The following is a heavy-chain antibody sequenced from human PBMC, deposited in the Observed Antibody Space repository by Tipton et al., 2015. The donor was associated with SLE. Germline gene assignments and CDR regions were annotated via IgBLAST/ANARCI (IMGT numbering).Heavy chain of an antibody. J-gene: IGHJ2*01. CDR1: GGSISSGGYY. D-gene: IGHD6-19*01. V-gene: IGHV4-31*03. Sequence: LRLSCTVSGGSISSGGYYWSWIRQHPGKGLEWIGYIYYSGSTYYNPSLKSRVTISVDTSKNQFSLKLSSVTAADTAVYYCARGGSSGWYRYFDLWGRGTLVTVSS. CDR2: IYYSGST. CDR3: ARGGSSGWYRYFDL.